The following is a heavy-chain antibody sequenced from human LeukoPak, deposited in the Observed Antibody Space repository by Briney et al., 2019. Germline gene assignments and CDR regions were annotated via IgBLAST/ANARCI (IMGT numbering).Heavy chain of an antibody. Sequence: SGTLSLTCTVSGGSISSYYWSWIRQPPGKGLEWIGYIYYSGSTNYNPSLKSRVTMSVDTSKNQFSLKLSSVTAADTAVYYCARLGSSGYDQNWFDPWGQGTLVTVSS. CDR3: ARLGSSGYDQNWFDP. J-gene: IGHJ5*02. CDR1: GGSISSYY. D-gene: IGHD5-12*01. CDR2: IYYSGST. V-gene: IGHV4-59*01.